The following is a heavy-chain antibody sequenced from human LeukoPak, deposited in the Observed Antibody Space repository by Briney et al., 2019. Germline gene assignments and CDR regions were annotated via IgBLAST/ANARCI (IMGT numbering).Heavy chain of an antibody. D-gene: IGHD6-19*01. V-gene: IGHV3-64D*06. CDR2: ISSNGGST. CDR1: GFTFSSYA. J-gene: IGHJ4*02. CDR3: VKDPGSSGWYYFDY. Sequence: GGSLRLSCSASGFTFSSYAMHWVRQAPGKGLEYVSAISSNGGSTFTADTEKCRFTISRDNSTDTQDHQMSSLRAEDTAVYYCVKDPGSSGWYYFDYWGQGTLVTVSS.